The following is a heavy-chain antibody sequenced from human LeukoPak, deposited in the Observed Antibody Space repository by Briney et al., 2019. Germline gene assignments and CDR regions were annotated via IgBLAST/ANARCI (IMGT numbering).Heavy chain of an antibody. V-gene: IGHV3-30*18. CDR2: XXXDGSNK. CDR3: AKDGEGYGSGSYYPDY. D-gene: IGHD3-10*01. Sequence: GRSLRLSCAASGFTFSSYGMHWVRQAPGKGLEXXXXXXXDGSNKYYADSVKGRFTISRDNSKNTLYLQMNSLRAEDTAVYYCAKDGEGYGSGSYYPDYWGQGTLVTVSS. CDR1: GFTFSSYG. J-gene: IGHJ4*02.